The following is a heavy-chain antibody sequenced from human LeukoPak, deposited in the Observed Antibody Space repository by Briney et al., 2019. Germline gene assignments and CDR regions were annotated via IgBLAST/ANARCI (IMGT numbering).Heavy chain of an antibody. CDR3: AKDQRPLFWSGYQGGSDY. CDR2: ISGSGGST. CDR1: GFTFSSYA. J-gene: IGHJ4*02. V-gene: IGHV3-23*01. D-gene: IGHD3-3*01. Sequence: GGSLRLSCAASGFTFSSYAMSWVRQAPGKGLEWVSAISGSGGSTYYADSVKGRFTISRDNSKNTLYLQMNSLRAEDTAVYYCAKDQRPLFWSGYQGGSDYWGQGTLVTVSS.